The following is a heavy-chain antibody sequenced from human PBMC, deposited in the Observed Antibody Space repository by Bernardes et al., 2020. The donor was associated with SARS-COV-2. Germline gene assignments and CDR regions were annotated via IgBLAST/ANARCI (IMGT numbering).Heavy chain of an antibody. CDR3: ARADYGSGSYGQDLYYLDY. CDR2: IWYDGSKT. Sequence: GGSLRLSCVASGFTFRSYGMHWVRQAPGKGPEWVAVIWYDGSKTYYVDSVKGRFTISRDNSENTLYLQMNRLRAEDTAVYYCARADYGSGSYGQDLYYLDYWGQGTLVSVSS. V-gene: IGHV3-33*01. J-gene: IGHJ4*02. D-gene: IGHD3-10*01. CDR1: GFTFRSYG.